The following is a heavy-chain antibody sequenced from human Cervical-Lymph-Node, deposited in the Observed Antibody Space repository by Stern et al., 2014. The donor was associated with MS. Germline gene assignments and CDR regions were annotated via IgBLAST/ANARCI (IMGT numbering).Heavy chain of an antibody. D-gene: IGHD6-6*01. V-gene: IGHV1-58*01. CDR2: IVIGSGNT. CDR1: GFTFTSSA. Sequence: QLVQSGPEVKKPGTSVKVSCKASGFTFTSSAVQWVRQARGQRLEWIGWIVIGSGNTNYAQKVQERVTITRDMSTSTAYMELSSLRSEDTAVYYCAADGYSSSSPFDYWGQGTLVTVSS. CDR3: AADGYSSSSPFDY. J-gene: IGHJ4*02.